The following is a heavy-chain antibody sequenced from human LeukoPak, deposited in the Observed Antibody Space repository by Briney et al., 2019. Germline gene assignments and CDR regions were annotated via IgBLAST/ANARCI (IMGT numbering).Heavy chain of an antibody. CDR1: GGSISSYY. CDR3: ARGEDNYGSGTYYLFDY. J-gene: IGHJ4*02. CDR2: IYYSGST. V-gene: IGHV4-59*01. Sequence: PSETLSLTCTVSGGSISSYYWSWIRQPPGKGLEWIGYIYYSGSTNYNPSLKSRVIISVDTSQNQFSLRLSSVTAADTAIYFCARGEDNYGSGTYYLFDYWGQGTLVTVSS. D-gene: IGHD3-10*01.